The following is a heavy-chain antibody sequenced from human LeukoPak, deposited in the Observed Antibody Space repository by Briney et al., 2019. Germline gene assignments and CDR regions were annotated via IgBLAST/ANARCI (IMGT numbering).Heavy chain of an antibody. V-gene: IGHV4-59*08. CDR2: IYYSGST. J-gene: IGHJ4*02. CDR3: ASGSLTQTYYFDY. D-gene: IGHD4-23*01. CDR1: GGSISSYY. Sequence: PSETLSLTCTVSGGSISSYYWSWIRQPPGKGLEWIGYIYYSGSTNYNPSLKSRVTISVDTSKNQFSLKLSSVTAADTAVYYCASGSLTQTYYFDYWGQGALVTVSS.